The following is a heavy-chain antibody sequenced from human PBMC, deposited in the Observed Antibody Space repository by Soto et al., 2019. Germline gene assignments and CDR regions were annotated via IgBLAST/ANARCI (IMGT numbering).Heavy chain of an antibody. D-gene: IGHD6-19*01. V-gene: IGHV3-23*01. CDR1: GFTFSDYA. Sequence: EVHLSESGGGVVQPGGSLRLSCVVSGFTFSDYAMDWVRQAPGKGLEWVSEISATGGTTNYADSVKGRYTISRDNSNNTLYLQLTNLRAEETAMFYCAKASSAWYGSKNYYFDSWGQGALVTVSS. J-gene: IGHJ4*02. CDR2: ISATGGTT. CDR3: AKASSAWYGSKNYYFDS.